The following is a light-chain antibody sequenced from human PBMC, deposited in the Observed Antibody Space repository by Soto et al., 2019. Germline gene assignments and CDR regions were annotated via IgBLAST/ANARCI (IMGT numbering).Light chain of an antibody. V-gene: IGLV1-44*01. CDR3: AAWDDSLNGVL. J-gene: IGLJ2*01. Sequence: QSLLTQPPSASGTPGQRVTLSCSGGASNIGSNSVTWYQQLPGTAPKLVLFGNNQRPSGVPDRISGSRSGTSASLAISGLQSEDAADYYCAAWDDSLNGVLFGGGTKLTVL. CDR1: ASNIGSNS. CDR2: GNN.